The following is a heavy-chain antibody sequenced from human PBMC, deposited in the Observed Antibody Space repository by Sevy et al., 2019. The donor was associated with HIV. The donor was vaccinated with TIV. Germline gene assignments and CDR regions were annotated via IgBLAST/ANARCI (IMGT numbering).Heavy chain of an antibody. CDR2: IWYDGSSK. CDR3: ARGANYYDSSGSQPNFAY. V-gene: IGHV3-33*01. Sequence: GGSLRLSCAASGFTFSSYGMHWVCQAPGKGLEWVALIWYDGSSKYYADSVKGRFTLSRDNSKNTLYLQMNSLRAEDTAVYYCARGANYYDSSGSQPNFAYWGQGTLVTVSS. CDR1: GFTFSSYG. J-gene: IGHJ4*02. D-gene: IGHD3-22*01.